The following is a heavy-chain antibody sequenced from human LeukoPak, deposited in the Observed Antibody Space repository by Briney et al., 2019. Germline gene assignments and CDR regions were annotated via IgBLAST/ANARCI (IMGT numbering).Heavy chain of an antibody. CDR3: ARDLLGYYYDSSGYYYFDY. J-gene: IGHJ4*02. D-gene: IGHD3-22*01. Sequence: HTGGSLRLSCAASGFTFSSYGMHWVRQAPGKGLEWVANIKGDGSEKYYVDSVKGRFTISRDNDKNYLYLQMNSLRDEDTAVYYCARDLLGYYYDSSGYYYFDYWGQGTLVTVSS. V-gene: IGHV3-7*01. CDR2: IKGDGSEK. CDR1: GFTFSSYG.